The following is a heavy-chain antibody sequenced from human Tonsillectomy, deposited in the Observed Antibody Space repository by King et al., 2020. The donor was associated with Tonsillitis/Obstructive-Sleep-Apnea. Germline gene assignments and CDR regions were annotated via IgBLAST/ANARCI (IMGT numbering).Heavy chain of an antibody. CDR1: GYTFTSYG. Sequence: QLVQSGAEVKKPGASVKVSCKASGYTFTSYGISWVRQAPGQGLEWMGWISPYNGNTNYVQKLQGRVTMTTEKSTSTAYMELRSLGSDDTAVYYCARDNSGTTYPYDYWGQGPLVTVSS. D-gene: IGHD1-1*01. J-gene: IGHJ4*02. V-gene: IGHV1-18*01. CDR2: ISPYNGNT. CDR3: ARDNSGTTYPYDY.